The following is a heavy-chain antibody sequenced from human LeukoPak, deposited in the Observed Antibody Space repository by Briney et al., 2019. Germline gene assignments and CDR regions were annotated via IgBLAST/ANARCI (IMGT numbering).Heavy chain of an antibody. CDR2: INHSGST. CDR3: ARVPRHTIFGVVITGRYYYYMDV. J-gene: IGHJ6*03. V-gene: IGHV4-38-2*02. D-gene: IGHD3-3*01. Sequence: SETLSLTCTVSGYSISSGYYWGWIRQPPGKGLEWIGEINHSGSTNYNPSLKSRVTISVDMSKNQFSLKLSSVTAADTAVYYCARVPRHTIFGVVITGRYYYYMDVWGKGTTVTVSS. CDR1: GYSISSGYY.